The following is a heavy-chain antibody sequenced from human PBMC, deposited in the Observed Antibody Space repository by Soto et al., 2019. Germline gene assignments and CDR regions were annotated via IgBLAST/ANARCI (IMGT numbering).Heavy chain of an antibody. CDR1: GFTFDDYT. CDR2: ISWDGGST. V-gene: IGHV3-43*01. CDR3: ARDFHQSLVP. Sequence: PGGSLRLSCAASGFTFDDYTMHWVRHAPRKGLEWVSLISWDGGSTYYADSVKGRFTISRDNSKNSLYLQMNSLRTEDTALYYCARDFHQSLVPSGQRPLVSVS. J-gene: IGHJ5*02.